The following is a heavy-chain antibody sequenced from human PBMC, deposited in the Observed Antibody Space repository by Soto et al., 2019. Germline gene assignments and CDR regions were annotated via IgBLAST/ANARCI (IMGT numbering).Heavy chain of an antibody. CDR1: GDSVTISDYY. J-gene: IGHJ4*02. CDR3: AAHDSGGYYAEY. Sequence: QLQLQESGPGLVKPSETLSLTCTVSGDSVTISDYYWAWIRHPPGKGLEWIGSIHYSGSTYYNPSLKSRVTISGDTSKKQFSLKLTSVTAADAAVYYCAAHDSGGYYAEYWGQGTLVTVSA. V-gene: IGHV4-39*01. CDR2: IHYSGST. D-gene: IGHD3-22*01.